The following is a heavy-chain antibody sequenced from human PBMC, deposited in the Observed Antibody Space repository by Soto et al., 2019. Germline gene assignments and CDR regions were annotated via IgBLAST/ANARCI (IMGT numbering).Heavy chain of an antibody. J-gene: IGHJ4*02. CDR1: GYTFTNFG. V-gene: IGHV1-18*01. Sequence: QVQLVQSGAEVKKPGASVKVSCKTSGYTFTNFGISWVRQAPGQGLEWMGWISTYNGNTNYAQKFQGSVTMTTDTSTITANMELRSLRSDDTALYYCAIGGTPIDYWGQGTLVTVSS. CDR2: ISTYNGNT. D-gene: IGHD3-16*01. CDR3: AIGGTPIDY.